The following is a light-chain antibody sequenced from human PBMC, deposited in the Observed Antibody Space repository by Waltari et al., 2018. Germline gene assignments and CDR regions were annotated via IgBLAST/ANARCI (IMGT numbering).Light chain of an antibody. J-gene: IGLJ1*01. CDR2: QDS. Sequence: SYELTQPPSVSVSPVQTSTITCAAKTLGQKSACWYPQRPGQSPVVVIYQDSKRPSGIPERFSGSTSGNTATLTISGTQAMDEADYYCQAWDRSLAVFGPGTKVSVL. CDR1: TLGQKS. V-gene: IGLV3-1*01. CDR3: QAWDRSLAV.